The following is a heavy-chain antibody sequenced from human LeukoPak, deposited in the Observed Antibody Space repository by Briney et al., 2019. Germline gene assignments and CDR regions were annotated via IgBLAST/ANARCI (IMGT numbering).Heavy chain of an antibody. CDR2: IYTSGST. D-gene: IGHD2-8*01. V-gene: IGHV4-4*07. J-gene: IGHJ3*02. CDR1: GGSISSYY. Sequence: SETLSLTCTVSGGSISSYYWSWIRQAAGKGLEWIGRIYTSGSTNYNPSLKSRVTMSVDTSKNQFSLKLSSVTAADTAVYYCARDLGYCTNGVCYRDAFDIWGQGTMVTVSS. CDR3: ARDLGYCTNGVCYRDAFDI.